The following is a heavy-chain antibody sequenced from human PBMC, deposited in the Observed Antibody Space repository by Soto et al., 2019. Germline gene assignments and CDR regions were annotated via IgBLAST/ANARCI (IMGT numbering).Heavy chain of an antibody. CDR3: AENGSYDLVN. V-gene: IGHV4-4*02. CDR2: IHHSGST. J-gene: IGHJ4*02. D-gene: IGHD3-16*01. CDR1: GGSVSRDNW. Sequence: QVQLQESGPGLVKPWGTLSLTCGVSGGSVSRDNWWSWVRQPPGKGLEWIGEIHHSGSTNYSPSLKSRVTMSVDKSRNQFSLKLTSVTAADTAVYYCAENGSYDLVNWGQGTRFTVSS.